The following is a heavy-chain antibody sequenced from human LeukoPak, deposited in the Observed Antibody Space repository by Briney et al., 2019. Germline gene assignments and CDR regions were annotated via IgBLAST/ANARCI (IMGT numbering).Heavy chain of an antibody. CDR1: GFTFSSYA. CDR3: ARTSDYYDSSGSFDY. Sequence: GRSLRLSCAASGFTFSSYAMHWVRQAPGKGLEWVAVISYDGSNKYYADSVKGRFTISRDNSKNTLYLQMNNLRADDTAVYYCARTSDYYDSSGSFDYWGQGTLVTVSS. V-gene: IGHV3-30*04. J-gene: IGHJ4*02. D-gene: IGHD3-22*01. CDR2: ISYDGSNK.